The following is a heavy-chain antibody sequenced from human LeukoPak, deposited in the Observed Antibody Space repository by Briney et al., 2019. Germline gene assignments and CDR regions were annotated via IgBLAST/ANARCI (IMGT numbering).Heavy chain of an antibody. CDR1: GGSFSGYY. Sequence: KPSETLSLTCAVYGGSFSGYYWSWIRQPPGKGLEWIGEINHSGSTNYNPSLKSRVTISVDTSKNQFSLKLSSVTAADTAVYYCARGVYIAAALYGYWGQGTLVTVSS. CDR3: ARGVYIAAALYGY. D-gene: IGHD6-13*01. J-gene: IGHJ4*02. V-gene: IGHV4-34*01. CDR2: INHSGST.